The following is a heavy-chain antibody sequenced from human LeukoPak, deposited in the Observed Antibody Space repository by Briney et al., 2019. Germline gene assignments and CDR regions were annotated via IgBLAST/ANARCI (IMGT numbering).Heavy chain of an antibody. Sequence: GGSLRLSCAASGFTFDDYAMHWVRQAPGKGLEWVSLISGDGGSTYYADSVKGRFTISRDNSKNSLYLQMNSLRIEDTALYYCAKSQGYCSSTSCRPYSSSWPFNYWGQGTLVTVSS. J-gene: IGHJ4*02. CDR3: AKSQGYCSSTSCRPYSSSWPFNY. CDR1: GFTFDDYA. CDR2: ISGDGGST. V-gene: IGHV3-43*02. D-gene: IGHD2-2*01.